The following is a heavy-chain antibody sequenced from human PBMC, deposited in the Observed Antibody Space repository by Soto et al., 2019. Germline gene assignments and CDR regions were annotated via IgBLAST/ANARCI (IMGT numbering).Heavy chain of an antibody. CDR2: INPSGGST. V-gene: IGHV1-46*01. CDR1: GYTFTSYY. D-gene: IGHD3-3*01. CDR3: ARASITIFGVVIRDYYYYGMDV. Sequence: ASVKVSCKASGYTFTSYYMHWVRQAPGQGLEWMGIINPSGGSTSYAQKFQGRVTMTRDTSTSTAYMELSSLRSEDTAVYYCARASITIFGVVIRDYYYYGMDVWGQGTTVTVSS. J-gene: IGHJ6*02.